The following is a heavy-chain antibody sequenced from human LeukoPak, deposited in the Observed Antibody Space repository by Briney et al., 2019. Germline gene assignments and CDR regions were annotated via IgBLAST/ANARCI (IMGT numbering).Heavy chain of an antibody. CDR2: ITHSGIP. CDR3: TSLYSSSWYLGDY. J-gene: IGHJ4*02. D-gene: IGHD6-13*01. Sequence: PETLSLTCTVSGYSISSGYYWGWIRQPPGKGLEWIGSITHSGIPYYSPSLKSRVTISLDTSKNQFSLKLTSVTAADTAVYYCTSLYSSSWYLGDYWGQGTLVTVSS. CDR1: GYSISSGYY. V-gene: IGHV4-38-2*02.